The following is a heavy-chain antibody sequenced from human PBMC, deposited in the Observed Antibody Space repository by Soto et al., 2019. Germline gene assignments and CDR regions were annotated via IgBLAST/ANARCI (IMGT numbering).Heavy chain of an antibody. J-gene: IGHJ1*01. Sequence: ESLRLFGEVSGFPFSTYSVNWVRQAPGKGLEWVSGISGSGTVTYYADSVKGRFTISRDNSKDTVFLQMNSLTVEDTAIYFCAKILRNSIHMMVVAPFGRWGQGTLVTVSS. CDR1: GFPFSTYS. CDR2: ISGSGTVT. D-gene: IGHD3-22*01. CDR3: AKILRNSIHMMVVAPFGR. V-gene: IGHV3-23*01.